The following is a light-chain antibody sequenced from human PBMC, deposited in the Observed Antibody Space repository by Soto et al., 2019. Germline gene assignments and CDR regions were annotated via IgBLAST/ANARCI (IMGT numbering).Light chain of an antibody. J-gene: IGLJ3*02. Sequence: QSALTQPASLSGSPGQSITISCTGTSSDVGSYNFVSWYQQHPGKAPRLMIFEVNNRPSGVSDRFSGSKSGNTASLTISGLQAEDEADYYCSSYTFSSTLVVFGGGTKLTVL. CDR1: SSDVGSYNF. CDR3: SSYTFSSTLVV. V-gene: IGLV2-14*01. CDR2: EVN.